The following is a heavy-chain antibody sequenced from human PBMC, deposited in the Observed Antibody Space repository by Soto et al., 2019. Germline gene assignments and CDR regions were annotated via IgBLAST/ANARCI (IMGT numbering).Heavy chain of an antibody. Sequence: SETLSLTCTVSGGSISSYYWSWIRQPPGKGLEWIGYIYYSGSTNYNPSLKSRVTISVDTSKNQFSLKLSSVTAADTAVYYCTRDRIVVVPAATVDYYYGMDVWGQGTTVTVSS. CDR3: TRDRIVVVPAATVDYYYGMDV. D-gene: IGHD2-2*01. CDR2: IYYSGST. J-gene: IGHJ6*02. V-gene: IGHV4-59*01. CDR1: GGSISSYY.